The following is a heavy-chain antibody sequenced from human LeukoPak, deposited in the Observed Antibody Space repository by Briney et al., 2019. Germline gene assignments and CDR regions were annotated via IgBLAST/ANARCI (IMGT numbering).Heavy chain of an antibody. CDR2: ISAYNGNT. CDR1: GYTFTSYG. Sequence: GASVKVSCKASGYTFTSYGISWVRQAPGQGLEWMGWISAYNGNTNYAQKLQGRVTMTTDTSTSTAYMELSSLRSEDTAVYYCARLFNYYGSEAYMDVWGKGTTVTISS. V-gene: IGHV1-18*01. J-gene: IGHJ6*03. CDR3: ARLFNYYGSEAYMDV. D-gene: IGHD3-10*01.